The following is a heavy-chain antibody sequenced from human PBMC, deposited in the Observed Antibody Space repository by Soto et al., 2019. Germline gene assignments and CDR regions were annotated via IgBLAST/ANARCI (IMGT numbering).Heavy chain of an antibody. J-gene: IGHJ5*02. CDR2: IIPIFGTA. V-gene: IGHV1-69*01. Sequence: QVQLVQSGAEVKKPGSSVKVSCKASGGTFSSYAISWVRQAPEQGLEWMGGIIPIFGTANYAQKFQGRVTITADESTSTAYMELSSLRSEDTAVYYCARCGYSSGWYSPHLNWFDPWGQGTLVTVSS. CDR3: ARCGYSSGWYSPHLNWFDP. CDR1: GGTFSSYA. D-gene: IGHD6-19*01.